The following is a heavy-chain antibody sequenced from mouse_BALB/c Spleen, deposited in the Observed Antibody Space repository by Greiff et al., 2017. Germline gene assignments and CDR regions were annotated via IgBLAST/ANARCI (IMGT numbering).Heavy chain of an antibody. J-gene: IGHJ2*01. V-gene: IGHV5-6-5*01. Sequence: EVQRVESGGGLVKPGGSLKLSCAASGFTFSSYAMSWVRQTPEKRLEWVASISSGGSTYYPDSVKGGFTISSDNARNIQSLQMSSLRSEDTAMYYCARGGLQRYPYYLDYWGQGTTLTVSS. CDR2: ISSGGST. CDR3: ARGGLQRYPYYLDY. CDR1: GFTFSSYA. D-gene: IGHD1-1*01.